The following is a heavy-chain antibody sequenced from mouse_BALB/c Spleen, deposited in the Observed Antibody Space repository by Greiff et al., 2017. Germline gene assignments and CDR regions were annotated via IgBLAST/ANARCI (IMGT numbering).Heavy chain of an antibody. Sequence: EVKLLESGGGLVQPGGSLKLSCAASGFDFSRYWMSWVRQAPGKGLEWIGEINPDSSTINYTPSLKDKFIISRDNAKNTLYLQMSKVRSEDTALYYCARRGYYRYDEGYAMDYWGQGTSVTVSS. V-gene: IGHV4-1*02. CDR3: ARRGYYRYDEGYAMDY. CDR2: INPDSSTI. CDR1: GFDFSRYW. D-gene: IGHD2-14*01. J-gene: IGHJ4*01.